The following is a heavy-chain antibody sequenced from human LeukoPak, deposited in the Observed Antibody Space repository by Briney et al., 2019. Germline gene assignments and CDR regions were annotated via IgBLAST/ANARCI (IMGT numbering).Heavy chain of an antibody. CDR1: GGSISSYY. J-gene: IGHJ5*02. Sequence: SETLSLTCTVSGGSISSYYWSWIRQPAGKGLEWIERIYTSGSTNYNPSLKSRVTMSVDTSKNQFSLKLSSVTAADTAVYYCARVGGRVAAAGKPYNWFDPWGQGTLVTVSS. CDR2: IYTSGST. V-gene: IGHV4-4*07. D-gene: IGHD6-13*01. CDR3: ARVGGRVAAAGKPYNWFDP.